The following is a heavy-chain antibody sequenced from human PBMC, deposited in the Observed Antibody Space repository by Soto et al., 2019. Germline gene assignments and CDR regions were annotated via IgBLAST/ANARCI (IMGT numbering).Heavy chain of an antibody. D-gene: IGHD1-20*01. CDR1: GYTFTGYY. J-gene: IGHJ4*02. CDR2: INPNSGGT. CDR3: ARFITGTKYYFDY. V-gene: IGHV1-2*04. Sequence: GASVKVSCKASGYTFTGYYMHWVRQAPGQGLEWMGWINPNSGGTNYAQKFQGWVTMTRDTSISTAYMELSRLRSDDTAVYYCARFITGTKYYFDYWGQGTLVTVSS.